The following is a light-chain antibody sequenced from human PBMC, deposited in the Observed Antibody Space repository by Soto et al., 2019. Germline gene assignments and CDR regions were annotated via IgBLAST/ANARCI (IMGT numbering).Light chain of an antibody. J-gene: IGKJ1*01. CDR2: MAS. Sequence: DIQITQSPSSLSSSLLDIVTITCRASQSITNWLAWYQQKPGKAPKPLIYMASSLESGVPSRFSGSGGGTEFTLTISSLQTDDFATYYCQQYYRQATFGQGTKVDIK. V-gene: IGKV1-5*03. CDR1: QSITNW. CDR3: QQYYRQAT.